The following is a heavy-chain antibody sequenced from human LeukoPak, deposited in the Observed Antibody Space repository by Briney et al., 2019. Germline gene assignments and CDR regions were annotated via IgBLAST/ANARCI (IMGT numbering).Heavy chain of an antibody. V-gene: IGHV3-9*01. D-gene: IGHD3-3*01. CDR3: AKSRGHFVLRFLEWLSGEVDY. CDR1: GFTFDDYA. CDR2: ISWNSGSI. J-gene: IGHJ4*02. Sequence: GRSLRLSCAASGFTFDDYAMHWVRQAPGKGLEWVSGISWNSGSIGYADSAKGRFTISRDNAKNSLYLQMNSLRAEDTALYYCAKSRGHFVLRFLEWLSGEVDYWGQGTLVTVSS.